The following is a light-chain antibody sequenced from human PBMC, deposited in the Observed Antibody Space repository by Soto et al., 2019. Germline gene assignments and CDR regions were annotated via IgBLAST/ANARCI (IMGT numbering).Light chain of an antibody. CDR3: GTWDSGLNAGV. V-gene: IGLV1-51*01. CDR1: SSNIGESF. CDR2: DSN. Sequence: QSVLTQPPSVSAAPGQKVTISCSGSSSNIGESFVSWYQQLPGTAPKLLIYDSNKRPSGIPDRFSGSQSGTSATLAITGLQTGDEADYYCGTWDSGLNAGVFCGGTKVTVL. J-gene: IGLJ2*01.